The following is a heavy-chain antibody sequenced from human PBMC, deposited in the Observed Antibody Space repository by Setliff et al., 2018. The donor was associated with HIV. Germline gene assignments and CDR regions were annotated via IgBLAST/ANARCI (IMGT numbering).Heavy chain of an antibody. V-gene: IGHV4-59*04. J-gene: IGHJ4*02. D-gene: IGHD6-19*01. CDR2: LFYNGNT. CDR3: ARQFRYPNRAVAGVDY. CDR1: GGSISSYY. Sequence: TSETLSLTCTVSGGSISSYYWSWIRQPPGKGLEWIGNLFYNGNTYYNPSLKSRVTISVDTSKNQFSLKLSSVTAADTAIYFCARQFRYPNRAVAGVDYWGQGTLVTVSS.